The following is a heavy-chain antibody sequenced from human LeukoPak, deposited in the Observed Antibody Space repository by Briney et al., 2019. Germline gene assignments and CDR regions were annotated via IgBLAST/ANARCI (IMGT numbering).Heavy chain of an antibody. Sequence: KPSETLSLTCAVYGGSFSGYYWSWVRQPPGKWLEWIGEINHSGSTNYNPSLKSRVTISVDTSKNQFSLKLSSVTAADTAVYYCARRRYSSSWYHYPVETYYYYMDVWGKGTTVTISS. CDR3: ARRRYSSSWYHYPVETYYYYMDV. CDR2: INHSGST. V-gene: IGHV4-34*01. J-gene: IGHJ6*03. D-gene: IGHD6-13*01. CDR1: GGSFSGYY.